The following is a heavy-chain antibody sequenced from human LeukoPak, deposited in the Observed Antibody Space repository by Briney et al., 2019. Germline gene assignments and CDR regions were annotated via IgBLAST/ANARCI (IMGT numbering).Heavy chain of an antibody. V-gene: IGHV4-31*03. CDR1: GGSISSGGYH. Sequence: SETLSLTCTVSGGSISSGGYHWSWIRQHPGKGLEWIGYIYYSGSTYYNPSLKSRVTISVDTSKNQFSLKLSSVTAADTAVYYCAAHLGRRTGMDVWGQGTTVTVSS. J-gene: IGHJ6*02. CDR2: IYYSGST. CDR3: AAHLGRRTGMDV.